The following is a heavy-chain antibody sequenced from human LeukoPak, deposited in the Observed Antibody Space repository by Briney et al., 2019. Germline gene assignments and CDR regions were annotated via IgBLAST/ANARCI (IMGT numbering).Heavy chain of an antibody. CDR2: IYYSGST. D-gene: IGHD3-22*01. J-gene: IGHJ3*02. CDR3: ARNLYYYDSGGYPKDAFDI. V-gene: IGHV4-39*07. CDR1: GGSFSSSSYY. Sequence: SEILSLTCAVYGGSFSSSSYYWGWIRQPPGKGLEWIGSIYYSGSTYYNPSLKSRVTISVDTSKNQFSLKLSSVTAADTAVYYSARNLYYYDSGGYPKDAFDIWGQGTRVTVSS.